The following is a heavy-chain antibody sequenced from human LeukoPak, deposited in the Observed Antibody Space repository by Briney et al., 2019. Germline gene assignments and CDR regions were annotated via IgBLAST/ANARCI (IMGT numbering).Heavy chain of an antibody. CDR2: INPNSGGT. D-gene: IGHD3-10*01. Sequence: ASVKVSCKASGYTFTGYYMHWVRQAPGQGLEWMGWINPNSGGTNYAQKFQGRVTMTRDTSISTAYMELSRLRSDDTAVYYCARGSGGYYRAEYYYYMDVWGKGTTVTVSS. J-gene: IGHJ6*03. CDR3: ARGSGGYYRAEYYYYMDV. CDR1: GYTFTGYY. V-gene: IGHV1-2*02.